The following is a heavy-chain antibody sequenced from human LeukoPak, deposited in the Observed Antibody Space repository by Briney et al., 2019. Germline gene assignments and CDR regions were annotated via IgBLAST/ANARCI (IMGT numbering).Heavy chain of an antibody. V-gene: IGHV4-59*12. Sequence: SETLSLTCTVSGGSISSYYWSWIRQPPGKGLEWIGYIYYSGGTNYNPSLKSRVTISVGTSKNQFSLKLSSVTAADTAVYYCAATGLRFLEWLSSQNWFDPWGQGTLVTVSS. CDR1: GGSISSYY. D-gene: IGHD3-3*01. J-gene: IGHJ5*02. CDR2: IYYSGGT. CDR3: AATGLRFLEWLSSQNWFDP.